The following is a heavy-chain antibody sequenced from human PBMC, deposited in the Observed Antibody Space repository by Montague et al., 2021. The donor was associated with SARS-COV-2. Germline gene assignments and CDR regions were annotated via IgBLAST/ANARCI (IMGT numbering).Heavy chain of an antibody. CDR3: ARGAPTISMILVVMTGAGWYFDL. CDR2: INHSGST. Sequence: ETLSLTCAVYGGSFSDYYWSWIRQPPGKGLEWIGEINHSGSTNYNPSLRSRVTISADTSKNQFSLKLSAVTAADTAVYYCARGAPTISMILVVMTGAGWYFDLWGRGTLVTVSS. V-gene: IGHV4-34*01. J-gene: IGHJ2*01. CDR1: GGSFSDYY. D-gene: IGHD3-22*01.